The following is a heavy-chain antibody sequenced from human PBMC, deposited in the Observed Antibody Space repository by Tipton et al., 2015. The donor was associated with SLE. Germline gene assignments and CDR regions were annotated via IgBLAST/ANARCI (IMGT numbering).Heavy chain of an antibody. CDR2: ISGSGGST. CDR3: AKDPQNRFLEWLLEGYFDY. D-gene: IGHD3-3*01. V-gene: IGHV3-23*01. Sequence: SLRLSCAASGFTFSSYAMSWVRQAPGKGLEWVSAISGSGGSTYYADSVKGRFTISRDNSKNTLYLQMNSLRAEDTAVYYCAKDPQNRFLEWLLEGYFDYWGQGTLVTVSS. CDR1: GFTFSSYA. J-gene: IGHJ4*02.